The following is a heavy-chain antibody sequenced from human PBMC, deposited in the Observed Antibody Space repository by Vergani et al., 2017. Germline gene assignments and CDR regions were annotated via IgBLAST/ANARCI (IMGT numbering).Heavy chain of an antibody. Sequence: QVQLQQWGGGLLKPSETLSLTCVVNGGSFTSYHWTWIRQSPGEGLEWVGDIDHTGRPDYNPSLKSRLTMSVDKSRNQFSLTVNSVTATDTAIYFCARVNTETNGHLYYYYYMDVCGQGTAVTVS. CDR2: IDHTGRP. CDR3: ARVNTETNGHLYYYYYMDV. V-gene: IGHV4-34*01. CDR1: GGSFTSYH. D-gene: IGHD4-11*01. J-gene: IGHJ6*03.